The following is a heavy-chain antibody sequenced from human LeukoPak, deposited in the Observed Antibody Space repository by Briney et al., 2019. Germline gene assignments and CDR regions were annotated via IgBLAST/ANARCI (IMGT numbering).Heavy chain of an antibody. CDR2: IYYGGNT. V-gene: IGHV4-59*01. D-gene: IGHD3-9*01. J-gene: IGHJ6*03. CDR3: ARGTISMDV. Sequence: SETLSLTCTVSGGSIGSYYRSWIRHPPGKGLEWIGYIYYGGNTDHNPSLKSRVSISVDTSKNQVSLRLTSVTAADTAVYYCARGTISMDVWGRGTTVTISS. CDR1: GGSIGSYY.